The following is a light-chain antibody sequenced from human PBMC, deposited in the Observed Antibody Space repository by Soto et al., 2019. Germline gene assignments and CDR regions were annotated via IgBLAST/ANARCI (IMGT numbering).Light chain of an antibody. CDR3: QQYGSSPLIT. V-gene: IGKV3-20*01. Sequence: EIVLTQSPGTLSVSPGERATLSCRASQSVSASDIAWCQQKPGQAPKFLIYGVSSRATGIPDRFSGSGSGTDFTLTISRLEPEDFAVYHCQQYGSSPLITFGQGTRLEIK. CDR1: QSVSASD. J-gene: IGKJ5*01. CDR2: GVS.